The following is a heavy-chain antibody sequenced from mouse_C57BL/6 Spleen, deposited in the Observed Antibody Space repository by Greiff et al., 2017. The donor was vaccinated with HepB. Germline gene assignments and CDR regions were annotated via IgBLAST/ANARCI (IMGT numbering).Heavy chain of an antibody. CDR1: GYTFTSYW. Sequence: VQLQQPGAELVKPGASVKLSCKASGYTFTSYWMQWVKQRPGQGLEWIGEIDPSDSYTNYNQKFKGKATLTVDTSSSTAYMLLSSLTSEDSAVYYCAPFFYGTAYWGQGTLVTVSA. CDR3: APFFYGTAY. CDR2: IDPSDSYT. J-gene: IGHJ3*01. V-gene: IGHV1-50*01. D-gene: IGHD1-1*01.